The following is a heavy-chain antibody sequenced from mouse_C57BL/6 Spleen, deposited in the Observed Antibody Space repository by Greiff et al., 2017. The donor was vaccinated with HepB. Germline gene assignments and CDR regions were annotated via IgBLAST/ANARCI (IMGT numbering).Heavy chain of an antibody. CDR1: GFTFSDYG. CDR2: ISSGSSTI. Sequence: DVQLVESGGGLVKPGGSLKLSCAASGFTFSDYGMHWVRQAPEKGLEWVAYISSGSSTIYYADTVKGRFTISRDNAKNTLFLQMTSLRSEDTAMYYCARGGYYYGRKDYYAMDYWGQGTSVTVSS. J-gene: IGHJ4*01. V-gene: IGHV5-17*01. CDR3: ARGGYYYGRKDYYAMDY. D-gene: IGHD1-1*01.